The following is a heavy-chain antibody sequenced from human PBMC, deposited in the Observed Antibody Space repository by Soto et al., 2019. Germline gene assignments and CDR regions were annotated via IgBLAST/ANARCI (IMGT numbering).Heavy chain of an antibody. D-gene: IGHD3-3*01. J-gene: IGHJ3*01. V-gene: IGHV1-69*06. CDR3: ARGVYNSAAYYTGPSAYDL. CDR1: GGTFNGYG. Sequence: QVQLVQSGAVVKKPGSSVEVSCKASGGTFNGYGISWVRQAPGQGLEWMGGTVPVFDTSKYAPRFQGRVTITAEKPTSTAYMELSSVRSEDTAIYFCARGVYNSAAYYTGPSAYDLWGQGTLVIVSS. CDR2: TVPVFDTS.